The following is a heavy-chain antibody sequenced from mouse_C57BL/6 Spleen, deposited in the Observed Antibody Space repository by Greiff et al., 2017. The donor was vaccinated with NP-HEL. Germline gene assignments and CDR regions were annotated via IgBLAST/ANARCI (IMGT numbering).Heavy chain of an antibody. CDR3: ARLLRYQAWFAY. CDR2: IYPGSGST. Sequence: QVQLQQPGAELVKPGASVKMSCKASGYTFTSYWITWVKQRPGQGLEWIGDIYPGSGSTNYNEKFKSKATLTVDTSSSTAYMQLSSLTSEDSAVYYCARLLRYQAWFAYWGQGTLVTVSA. V-gene: IGHV1-55*01. CDR1: GYTFTSYW. J-gene: IGHJ3*01. D-gene: IGHD1-1*01.